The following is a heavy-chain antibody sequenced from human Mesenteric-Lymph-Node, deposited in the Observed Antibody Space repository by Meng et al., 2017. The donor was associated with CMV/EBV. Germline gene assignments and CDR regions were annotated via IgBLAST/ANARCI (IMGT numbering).Heavy chain of an antibody. J-gene: IGHJ4*02. D-gene: IGHD2-15*01. V-gene: IGHV1-18*01. Sequence: ASVKVSCKASGYTFTDYGVSWVRQAPGQGLEWMGWISTYNGLTNYGQKLQGRVTMTTDTSTSTAYMELRSLRSDDTAVYYCVRSCSGGGCYFRHWGQGTLVTVSS. CDR1: GYTFTDYG. CDR3: VRSCSGGGCYFRH. CDR2: ISTYNGLT.